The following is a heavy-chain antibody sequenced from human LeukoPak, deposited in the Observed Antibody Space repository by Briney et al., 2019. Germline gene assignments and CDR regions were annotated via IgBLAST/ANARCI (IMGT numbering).Heavy chain of an antibody. CDR1: GFSFSSYA. D-gene: IGHD3-3*01. CDR2: IGGSSGNA. V-gene: IGHV3-23*01. J-gene: IGHJ4*02. CDR3: AKENRDFWSGYYYFDS. Sequence: GGSLRLSCAASGFSFSSYAMSWVRQAPGKGLEWVSAIGGSSGNAYYADSAKGRFTISRDNSKNTLYLQMNSLRDEDTAVYYCAKENRDFWSGYYYFDSWGQGTLVTVSS.